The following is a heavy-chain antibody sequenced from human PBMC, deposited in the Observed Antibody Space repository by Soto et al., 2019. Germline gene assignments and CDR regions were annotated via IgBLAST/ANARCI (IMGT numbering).Heavy chain of an antibody. Sequence: GGSLRLSCAASGFTFRSYWMSWVRQAPGKGLEWVANIKQDGSEKYYVDSVKGRFTISRDNAKNSLYLQMNSLRAEDTALYYCARDHDYVWGSYRYPYFDYWGQGTLVTVSS. V-gene: IGHV3-7*03. J-gene: IGHJ4*02. CDR3: ARDHDYVWGSYRYPYFDY. CDR1: GFTFRSYW. CDR2: IKQDGSEK. D-gene: IGHD3-16*02.